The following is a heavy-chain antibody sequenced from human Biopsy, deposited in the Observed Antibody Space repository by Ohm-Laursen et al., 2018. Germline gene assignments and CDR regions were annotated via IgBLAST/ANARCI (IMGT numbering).Heavy chain of an antibody. V-gene: IGHV3-11*01. CDR2: ISRSGSII. CDR3: ARDTRWSPYSMDV. J-gene: IGHJ6*02. Sequence: SLRLSCTASGFTFSDYYMSWVRQAPGQGLERLSYISRSGSIIDYADSVKGRFTITRDNAQNTLYLQMNSLRADDTAVYYCARDTRWSPYSMDVWGQGTTVTVSS. D-gene: IGHD4-23*01. CDR1: GFTFSDYY.